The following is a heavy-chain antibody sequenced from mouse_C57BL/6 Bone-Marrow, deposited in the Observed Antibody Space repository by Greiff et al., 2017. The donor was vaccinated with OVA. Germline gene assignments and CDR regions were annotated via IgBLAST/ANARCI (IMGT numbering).Heavy chain of an antibody. CDR1: GFSFTSYA. J-gene: IGHJ4*01. CDR2: IWTGGGT. CDR3: ASYYDYDRDYYAMDD. Sequence: VQLQESGPGLVAPSKSLSITCTVSGFSFTSYAISWVRQPPGKGLEWLGVIWTGGGTNYNSALKSRLSISKDNTKSQVFLKMNRLHTDDTAGYYCASYYDYDRDYYAMDDWGQGTSVTVSS. V-gene: IGHV2-9-1*01. D-gene: IGHD2-4*01.